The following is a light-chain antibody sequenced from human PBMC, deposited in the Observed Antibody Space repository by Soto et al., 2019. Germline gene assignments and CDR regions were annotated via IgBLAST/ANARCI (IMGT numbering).Light chain of an antibody. CDR3: SSYTSIRGV. CDR2: DVS. Sequence: QSALTQPRSVSGSPGQSVTISCTGTSSDVGGYNYVSWYQQHPGKAPKLMIYDVSKRPSGVPDRFSGSKSGNTASLTISGLQAEDEADYYCSSYTSIRGVFGGGTKLTVL. V-gene: IGLV2-11*01. J-gene: IGLJ2*01. CDR1: SSDVGGYNY.